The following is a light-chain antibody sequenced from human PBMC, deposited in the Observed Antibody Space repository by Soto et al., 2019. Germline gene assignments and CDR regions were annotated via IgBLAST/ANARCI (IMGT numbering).Light chain of an antibody. CDR3: SSYPSSSTRV. CDR2: GNS. Sequence: QSVLTQPPSVSGAPGQRVTISCTGSSSNIGAGYDVHWYQQLPGTAPKLLIYGNSNRPSGVPDRFSGSKSGTSASLAITGLQAEDEADYYCSSYPSSSTRVFGTGTKVTVL. V-gene: IGLV1-40*01. J-gene: IGLJ1*01. CDR1: SSNIGAGYD.